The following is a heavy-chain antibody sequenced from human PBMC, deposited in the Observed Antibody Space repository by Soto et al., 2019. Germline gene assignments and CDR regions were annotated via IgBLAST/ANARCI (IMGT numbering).Heavy chain of an antibody. V-gene: IGHV1-69*12. CDR1: GGTFSSYA. CDR3: ANLEAASSGMDV. Sequence: QVQLVQSGAEVKKPGSSVKVSCKASGGTFSSYAISWVQQAPGHGLEWMGGIIPIFGTANYAQKFQGRVTITADESTSTAYMELSSLRSEDTAVYYCANLEAASSGMDVWGQGTTVTVSS. J-gene: IGHJ6*02. CDR2: IIPIFGTA. D-gene: IGHD2-15*01.